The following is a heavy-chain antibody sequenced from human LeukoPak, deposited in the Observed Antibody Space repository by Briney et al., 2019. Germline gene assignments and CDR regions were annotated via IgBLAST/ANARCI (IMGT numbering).Heavy chain of an antibody. V-gene: IGHV4-38-2*01. Sequence: SETLSLTCAVSGYSISSGYYWGWIRQPPGKGLEWIGCIYHSGSTYYNPSLKSRVTISVDTSKNQFSLKLSSVTAADTAVYYCASLWGYCSSTSCRGWFDPWGQGTLVTVSS. J-gene: IGHJ5*02. D-gene: IGHD2-2*01. CDR2: IYHSGST. CDR3: ASLWGYCSSTSCRGWFDP. CDR1: GYSISSGYY.